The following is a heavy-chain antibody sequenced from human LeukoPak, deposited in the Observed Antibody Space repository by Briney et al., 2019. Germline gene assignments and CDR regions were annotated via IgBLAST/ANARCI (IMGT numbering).Heavy chain of an antibody. D-gene: IGHD1-1*01. CDR1: GFTFSRYW. CDR2: IKQDGSEK. V-gene: IGHV3-7*01. CDR3: ARDSELADFDY. J-gene: IGHJ4*02. Sequence: PGGSLRLSCAASGFTFSRYWMSWVRQAPGKGLEWVANIKQDGSEKYYVDSVKGRFTISRDNAKNSLYLQMNSLRAEDTAVYYCARDSELADFDYWGQGTLVTVSS.